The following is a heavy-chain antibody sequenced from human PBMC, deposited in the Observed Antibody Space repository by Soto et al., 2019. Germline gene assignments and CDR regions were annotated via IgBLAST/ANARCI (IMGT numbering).Heavy chain of an antibody. V-gene: IGHV3-21*01. CDR2: ISSSSSYI. CDR3: ARDQPGYSYGYGLGY. CDR1: GFTFSSYS. J-gene: IGHJ4*02. D-gene: IGHD5-18*01. Sequence: GGSLRLSCAASGFTFSSYSMNWVRQAPGKGLEWVSSISSSSSYIYYADSVKGQFTISRDNAKNSLYLQMNSLRAEDTAVYYCARDQPGYSYGYGLGYWGQGTLVTVSS.